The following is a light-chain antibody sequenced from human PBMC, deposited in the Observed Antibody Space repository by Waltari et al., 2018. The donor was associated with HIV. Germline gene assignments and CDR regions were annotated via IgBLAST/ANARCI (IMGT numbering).Light chain of an antibody. CDR1: CSDVGGYNN. CDR3: SSYTSSSTLV. Sequence: QSALTQPASVSGPPGQSITISCTGTCSDVGGYNNYSWSQQHPGKAPKLMIYEVSNRPSGVSNRFSGSKSGNTASLTISGLQAEDVADYYCSSYTSSSTLVFGTGTKVTVL. J-gene: IGLJ1*01. V-gene: IGLV2-14*01. CDR2: EVS.